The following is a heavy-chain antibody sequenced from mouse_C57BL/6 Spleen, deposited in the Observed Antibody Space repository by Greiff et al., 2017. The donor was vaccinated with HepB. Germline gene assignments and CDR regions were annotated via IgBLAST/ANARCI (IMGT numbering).Heavy chain of an antibody. CDR1: GYTFTTYP. J-gene: IGHJ3*01. Sequence: LQESGAELVKPGASVKMSCKASGYTFTTYPIEWMKQNHGKSLEWIGNFHPYNDDTKYNEKFKGKATLTVEKSSSTVYLELSRLTSDDSAVYYCARRSGRLLRGFAYWGQGTLVTVSA. D-gene: IGHD1-3*01. CDR2: FHPYNDDT. V-gene: IGHV1-47*01. CDR3: ARRSGRLLRGFAY.